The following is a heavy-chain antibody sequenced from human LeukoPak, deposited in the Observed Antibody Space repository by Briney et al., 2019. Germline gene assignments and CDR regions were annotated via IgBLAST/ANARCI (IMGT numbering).Heavy chain of an antibody. V-gene: IGHV3-23*01. CDR3: AKGKFLEWFTYFDY. CDR1: GFTFSNYA. Sequence: GGSLRLSCAASGFTFSNYALSWVRQAPGKGLEWVSAISGSGGSTYYADSVKGRFAISRDNSKNTLYLQMNSLRAEDTAVYYCAKGKFLEWFTYFDYWGQGTLVTVSS. D-gene: IGHD3-3*01. J-gene: IGHJ4*02. CDR2: ISGSGGST.